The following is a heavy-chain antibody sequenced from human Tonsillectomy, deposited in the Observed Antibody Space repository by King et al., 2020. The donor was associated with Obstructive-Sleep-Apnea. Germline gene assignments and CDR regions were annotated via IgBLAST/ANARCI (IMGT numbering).Heavy chain of an antibody. CDR1: GFTFSNYW. Sequence: VQLVESGGGLVQPGGSLRLSCVASGFTFSNYWMHWVRQAPGKGLEWVSRVNSDGRSTTYADSVKGRFTISKDIAKNTLYLHVDGLRAEDTAVYYCARGYSYAGGLFDSWGQGTLVTVSS. V-gene: IGHV3-74*01. CDR3: ARGYSYAGGLFDS. CDR2: VNSDGRST. D-gene: IGHD5-18*01. J-gene: IGHJ4*02.